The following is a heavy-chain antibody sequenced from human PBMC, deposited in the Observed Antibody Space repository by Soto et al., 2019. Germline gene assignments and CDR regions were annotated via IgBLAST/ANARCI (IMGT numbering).Heavy chain of an antibody. CDR2: IYYSGSA. Sequence: QVQLQESGPGLLKPSETLSLTCTVSGGSIGHSYWSWIRQPPGKGLEWIGYIYYSGSANYKPSLKNRDTMSVDTSKNQFPLNLTSVTAADTAMYYCARSSLNHRPFDLWGQGTLVTVSS. CDR3: ARSSLNHRPFDL. D-gene: IGHD6-6*01. J-gene: IGHJ4*02. V-gene: IGHV4-59*13. CDR1: GGSIGHSY.